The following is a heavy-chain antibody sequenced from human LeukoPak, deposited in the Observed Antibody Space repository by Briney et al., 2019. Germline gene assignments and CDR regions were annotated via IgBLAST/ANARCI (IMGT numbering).Heavy chain of an antibody. J-gene: IGHJ4*02. Sequence: SVKVSCKASGGTFSSYAISWVRQAPGQGLEWMGGIIPIFGTANYAQKFQGRVTITTDESTSTAYMELSSLRSEGTAVYYCARVALGGYSSSSSGDDYWGQGTLVTVSS. CDR1: GGTFSSYA. D-gene: IGHD6-6*01. V-gene: IGHV1-69*05. CDR2: IIPIFGTA. CDR3: ARVALGGYSSSSSGDDY.